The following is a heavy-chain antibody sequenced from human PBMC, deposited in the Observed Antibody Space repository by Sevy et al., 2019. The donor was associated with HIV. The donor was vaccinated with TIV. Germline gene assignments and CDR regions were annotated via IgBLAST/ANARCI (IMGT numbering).Heavy chain of an antibody. J-gene: IGHJ4*02. CDR1: GGTFSNYA. Sequence: ASVKVSSKASGGTFSNYAINWVRQAPGQGLEWMGGITPFFGTGNYALKFQDRVTITTDESARVAYMELSSLTSEDTAVYYCARGNAVTTRGDYFESWGQGSLVTVSS. D-gene: IGHD4-17*01. V-gene: IGHV1-69*05. CDR3: ARGNAVTTRGDYFES. CDR2: ITPFFGTG.